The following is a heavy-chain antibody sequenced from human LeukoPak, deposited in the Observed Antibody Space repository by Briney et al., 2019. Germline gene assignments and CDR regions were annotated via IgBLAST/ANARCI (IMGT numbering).Heavy chain of an antibody. Sequence: PSETLSLTCAVSGYSLSSSYYWGWIRQPPGKGMEWIGSIYHSGSTYYNLSLKSRVTISVDTSKNQFSLKLSSVNAADTAVYYCARFGYYYEISAYEKYFFDYWGQGTLVTVSS. J-gene: IGHJ4*02. V-gene: IGHV4-38-2*01. CDR1: GYSLSSSYY. CDR2: IYHSGST. D-gene: IGHD3-22*01. CDR3: ARFGYYYEISAYEKYFFDY.